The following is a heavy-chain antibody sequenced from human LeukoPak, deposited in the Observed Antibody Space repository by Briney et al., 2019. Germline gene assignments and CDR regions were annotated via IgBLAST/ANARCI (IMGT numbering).Heavy chain of an antibody. D-gene: IGHD3-9*01. Sequence: ASVKVSCKASGYTFTSYDINWVRQATGQGLEWMGWMNPNSGNTGYAQKFQGRVTMTRNTSISTAYMELSSLRSEDTAVYYCARGEAMHYDIVTGYRNYYMDVWGKGTTVTVSS. V-gene: IGHV1-8*01. CDR3: ARGEAMHYDIVTGYRNYYMDV. J-gene: IGHJ6*03. CDR1: GYTFTSYD. CDR2: MNPNSGNT.